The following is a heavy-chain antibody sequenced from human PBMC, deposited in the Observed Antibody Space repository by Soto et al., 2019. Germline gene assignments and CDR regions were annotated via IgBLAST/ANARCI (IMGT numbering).Heavy chain of an antibody. Sequence: SETLSLTCAVSGYSISSGYYWGWIRQPPGKGLEWIGSIYHSGSTYYNPSLKSRVTISVDTSKNQFSLKLCSVTAADTAVYYCARDSSYYDSSGYFDYWGQGTLVTVSS. V-gene: IGHV4-38-2*02. CDR3: ARDSSYYDSSGYFDY. D-gene: IGHD3-22*01. CDR2: IYHSGST. J-gene: IGHJ4*02. CDR1: GYSISSGYY.